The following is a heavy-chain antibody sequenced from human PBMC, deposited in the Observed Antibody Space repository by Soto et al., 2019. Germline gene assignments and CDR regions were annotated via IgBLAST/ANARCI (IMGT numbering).Heavy chain of an antibody. CDR3: ARGRAGTTSYFDY. CDR2: INPNSGGT. Sequence: ASVKVSCKASGYTFTGYYLHWVRQAPGQGLEWMGWINPNSGGTNYAQKFQGRVTMTRDTSISTAYMELSRLRSDDTAVYYCARGRAGTTSYFDYWGQGNLVTVSS. V-gene: IGHV1-2*02. D-gene: IGHD1-1*01. J-gene: IGHJ4*02. CDR1: GYTFTGYY.